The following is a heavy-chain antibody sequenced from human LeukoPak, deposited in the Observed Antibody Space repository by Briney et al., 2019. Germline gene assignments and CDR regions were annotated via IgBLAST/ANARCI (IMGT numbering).Heavy chain of an antibody. CDR1: RFTFSSYW. Sequence: GGSLRLSCAASRFTFSSYWMSWVRQAPGKGLEWVANINQDGSEKYYVDSVKGRFTISRDNAKNSLYLQMNSVRAEDTAVYYCARGVLNPQLYGYWGQGTLVTVSS. CDR3: ARGVLNPQLYGY. V-gene: IGHV3-7*01. J-gene: IGHJ4*02. CDR2: INQDGSEK. D-gene: IGHD2-2*01.